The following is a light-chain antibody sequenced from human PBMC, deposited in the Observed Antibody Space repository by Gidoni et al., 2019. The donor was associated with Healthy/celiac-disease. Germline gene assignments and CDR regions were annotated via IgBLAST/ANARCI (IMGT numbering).Light chain of an antibody. CDR3: QQYDNLPRRT. Sequence: DIQMTQSPSSLSASVGDRVTITCQASQDISNYFNWYQQKPGKAPKLLIYDASNLETGVPSRFSGSGSGTDFTFTISSLQPEDIATYYCQQYDNLPRRTFGGGTKVEIK. CDR2: DAS. V-gene: IGKV1-33*01. CDR1: QDISNY. J-gene: IGKJ4*01.